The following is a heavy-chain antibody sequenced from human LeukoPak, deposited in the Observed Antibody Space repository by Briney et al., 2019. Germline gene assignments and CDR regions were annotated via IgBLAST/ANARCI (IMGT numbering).Heavy chain of an antibody. D-gene: IGHD3-22*01. V-gene: IGHV3-30-3*02. CDR1: GFTFSSYA. Sequence: PGRSLRLSCAASGFTFSSYAMHWVRQAPGKGLEWVAVISYDGSNKYYADSVKGRFTISRDNSKNTLYLQMNSLRAEDTAVYYCAKDSSGVYTRNYFDYWGQGTLVTVSS. CDR2: ISYDGSNK. CDR3: AKDSSGVYTRNYFDY. J-gene: IGHJ4*02.